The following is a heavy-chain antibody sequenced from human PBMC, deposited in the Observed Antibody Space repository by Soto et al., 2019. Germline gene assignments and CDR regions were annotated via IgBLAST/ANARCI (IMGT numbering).Heavy chain of an antibody. CDR2: IIPIFGTA. V-gene: IGHV1-69*13. D-gene: IGHD5-18*01. J-gene: IGHJ5*02. CDR1: GGTFSSYA. CDR3: ASFSGYSYGSNWFDP. Sequence: SVKVSCKASGGTFSSYAISWVRQAPGQGLEWMGGIIPIFGTANYAQKFQGRVTITADESTSTAYMELSSLRSEDTAVYYCASFSGYSYGSNWFDPWGQGTLVTVSS.